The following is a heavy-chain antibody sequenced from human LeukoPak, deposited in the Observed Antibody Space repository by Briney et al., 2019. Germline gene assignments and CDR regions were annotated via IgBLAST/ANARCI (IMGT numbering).Heavy chain of an antibody. CDR2: IYYSGST. V-gene: IGHV4-30-4*01. J-gene: IGHJ4*02. D-gene: IGHD6-13*01. Sequence: PSETLSLSRTVSGGSISSGDYYWSWIRQPPGKGLEWIGYIYYSGSTYYNPSLKSRVTISVDTSKNQFSLKLSSVTAADTAVYYCARVLAIAAAGTYYFDYWGQGTLVTVSS. CDR3: ARVLAIAAAGTYYFDY. CDR1: GGSISSGDYY.